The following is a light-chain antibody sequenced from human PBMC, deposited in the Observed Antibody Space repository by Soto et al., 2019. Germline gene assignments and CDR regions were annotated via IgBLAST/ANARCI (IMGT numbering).Light chain of an antibody. V-gene: IGKV3-20*01. Sequence: IVLTQSPGTLSLSPGERTTLSCRASQSISRYLAWYQQKPGQGPRLLIYGASSRATGSPDRFSGSGSGTELIITINRLEFEGFAVYYCKEYGSSNRTFSQGTKVESK. J-gene: IGKJ1*01. CDR3: KEYGSSNRT. CDR2: GAS. CDR1: QSISRY.